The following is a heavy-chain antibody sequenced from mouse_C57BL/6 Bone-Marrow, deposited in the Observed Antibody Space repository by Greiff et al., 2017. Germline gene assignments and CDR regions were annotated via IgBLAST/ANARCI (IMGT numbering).Heavy chain of an antibody. J-gene: IGHJ1*03. D-gene: IGHD1-1*01. CDR1: GYTFTSYW. CDR2: IDPSDSET. Sequence: VQLQQPGAELVRPGSSVKLSCKASGYTFTSYWMHWVKPRPIQGLEWIGNIDPSDSETHYNQKFKDKATLTVDKSSSTAYMQLSSLTSEDSAVYYCARDRYYYGSSLWYFDVWGTGTTVTVSS. CDR3: ARDRYYYGSSLWYFDV. V-gene: IGHV1-52*01.